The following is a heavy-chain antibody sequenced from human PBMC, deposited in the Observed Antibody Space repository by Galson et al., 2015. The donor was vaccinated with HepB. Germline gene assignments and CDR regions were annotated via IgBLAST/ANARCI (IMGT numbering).Heavy chain of an antibody. D-gene: IGHD3-22*01. V-gene: IGHV5-51*01. CDR2: IYPGDSDT. J-gene: IGHJ4*02. CDR3: ARLEWGYSSGYYYGDFDY. CDR1: GYSFTSYW. Sequence: QSGAAVKKPGESLKISCKGSGYSFTSYWIGWVRQMPGKGLEWLGIIYPGDSDTRYTPSFQRQVTISADKSISTAYLQWSSLKASDTAMYYCARLEWGYSSGYYYGDFDYWGQGTLVTVSS.